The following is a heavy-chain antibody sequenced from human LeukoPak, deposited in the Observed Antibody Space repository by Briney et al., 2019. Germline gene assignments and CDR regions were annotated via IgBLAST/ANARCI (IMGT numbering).Heavy chain of an antibody. CDR1: GFTFSDYY. D-gene: IGHD1-26*01. V-gene: IGHV3-11*04. Sequence: GGSLRLSCAASGFTFSDYYMSWIRQAPGKGLEWVSYISSSGSTIYYADSVKGRFTISRDNAKNSLYLQMNSLRAEDTAVYYCARVRWDEYYYYYYYMDVWGKGTTVTASS. CDR2: ISSSGSTI. CDR3: ARVRWDEYYYYYYYMDV. J-gene: IGHJ6*03.